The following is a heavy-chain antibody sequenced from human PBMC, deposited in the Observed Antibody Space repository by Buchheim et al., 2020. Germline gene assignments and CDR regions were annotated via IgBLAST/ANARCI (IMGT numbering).Heavy chain of an antibody. V-gene: IGHV1-69*04. D-gene: IGHD3-10*01. Sequence: QVQLVQSGAEVKKPGSSVKVSCKASGGTFSSYAISWVRQAPGQGLEWMGRIIPILGIANYAQKFQGRVTITADKSTSTAYIELSSLRSEDTAVYYCARKYYYGSGSYYSATPHYYYYGMDVWGQGTT. CDR1: GGTFSSYA. CDR3: ARKYYYGSGSYYSATPHYYYYGMDV. J-gene: IGHJ6*02. CDR2: IIPILGIA.